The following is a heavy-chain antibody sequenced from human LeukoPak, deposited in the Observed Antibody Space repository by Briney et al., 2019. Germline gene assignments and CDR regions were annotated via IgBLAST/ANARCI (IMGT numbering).Heavy chain of an antibody. J-gene: IGHJ4*02. CDR2: IYYSGST. D-gene: IGHD2-2*01. CDR3: ARDRSSWGYYFDY. CDR1: GGSISSYY. V-gene: IGHV4-59*01. Sequence: KPSETLSLTCTVSGGSISSYYWSWIRQPPGKGLEWIGYIYYSGSTNYNPSLKSRATISVDTSKNQFSLKLSSVTAADTAVYYCARDRSSWGYYFDYWGQGTLVTVSS.